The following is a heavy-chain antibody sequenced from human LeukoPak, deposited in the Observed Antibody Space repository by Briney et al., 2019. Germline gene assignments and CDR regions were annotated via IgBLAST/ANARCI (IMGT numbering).Heavy chain of an antibody. Sequence: ASVKVSCKASGYTFTSYDINWVRQATGQGLEWMGWMNPNSGNTGYAQKFQGRVTITRNTSISTAYMELSSLRAEDTAVYYCARVKESYYSPFDNWGQGTLVTVSS. D-gene: IGHD3-10*01. V-gene: IGHV1-8*03. CDR3: ARVKESYYSPFDN. J-gene: IGHJ4*02. CDR2: MNPNSGNT. CDR1: GYTFTSYD.